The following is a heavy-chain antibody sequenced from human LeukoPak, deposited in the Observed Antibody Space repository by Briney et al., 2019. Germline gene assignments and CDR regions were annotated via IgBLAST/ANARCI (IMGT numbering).Heavy chain of an antibody. J-gene: IGHJ4*02. D-gene: IGHD6-19*01. V-gene: IGHV3-48*03. Sequence: PGGSLRLSCAASGLSFSSYEMNWVRQAPRKGLEWVSYISSSGTIYYVDSVKGRFTISRDNAKNSLFLQMNSLRAEDTAVYYCALLAVASDFDYWGQGTLVTVSS. CDR2: ISSSGTI. CDR3: ALLAVASDFDY. CDR1: GLSFSSYE.